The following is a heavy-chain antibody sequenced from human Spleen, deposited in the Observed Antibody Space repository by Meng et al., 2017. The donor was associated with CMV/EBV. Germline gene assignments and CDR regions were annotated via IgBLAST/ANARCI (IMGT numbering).Heavy chain of an antibody. D-gene: IGHD4-17*01. V-gene: IGHV4-39*01. CDR1: GGTLDNSDYV. CDR3: ARHVYGDSYGF. J-gene: IGHJ4*02. Sequence: LKMQGAGPGRVRPPGTRALTCAVSGGTLDNSDYVWDWIRQPPGKGLEWIGSVRYSGTAYYNPSLTSRVTISVDTSKNQFSLNLSSLTAADTAVYYCARHVYGDSYGFWGQGTLVTVSS. CDR2: VRYSGTA.